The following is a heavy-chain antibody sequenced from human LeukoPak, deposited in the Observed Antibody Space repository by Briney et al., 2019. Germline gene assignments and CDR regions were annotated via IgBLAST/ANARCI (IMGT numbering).Heavy chain of an antibody. D-gene: IGHD2-15*01. Sequence: GGSLRLSCVASGFTFSNHWMHWVRQAPGQGLVWVARIMTDGSVANYADSVQGRFTISRDNAKNSLYLQMNSLRAEDTAVYSCARGADGVSSNSRGWFDPWGQGTLVTVSS. CDR1: GFTFSNHW. CDR2: IMTDGSVA. CDR3: ARGADGVSSNSRGWFDP. J-gene: IGHJ5*02. V-gene: IGHV3-74*01.